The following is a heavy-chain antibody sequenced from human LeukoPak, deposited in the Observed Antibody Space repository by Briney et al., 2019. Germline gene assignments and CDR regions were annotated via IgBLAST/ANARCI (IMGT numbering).Heavy chain of an antibody. V-gene: IGHV1-2*02. D-gene: IGHD1-26*01. Sequence: ASVKVSCKASGYTFIDYHIHWVRQAPGQGLEWMGCVNPNSGDTNYAQKFQGSVTMTRDTSISTVYMELSRLRSDDTAVYYRARASGSYWWFDSWGQGTLVTVSS. CDR1: GYTFIDYH. J-gene: IGHJ5*01. CDR3: ARASGSYWWFDS. CDR2: VNPNSGDT.